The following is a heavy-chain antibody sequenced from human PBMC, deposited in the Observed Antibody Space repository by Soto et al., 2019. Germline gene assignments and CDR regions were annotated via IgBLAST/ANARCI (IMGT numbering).Heavy chain of an antibody. Sequence: SETLSLTCAVSGGCITSTNWWSWGRQPPGKGLEWIGEIYHSGTTNYNPSLKSRVTISVDKSKNQFSLKMTSVSAADTAVYYCARLNGYCIRGSCHGHYAMDVWGQGTMVTVSS. V-gene: IGHV4-4*02. D-gene: IGHD2-15*01. CDR2: IYHSGTT. CDR3: ARLNGYCIRGSCHGHYAMDV. J-gene: IGHJ6*02. CDR1: GGCITSTNW.